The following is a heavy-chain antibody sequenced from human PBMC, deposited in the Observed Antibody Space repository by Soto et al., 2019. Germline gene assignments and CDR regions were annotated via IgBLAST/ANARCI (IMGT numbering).Heavy chain of an antibody. V-gene: IGHV1-3*01. CDR1: GYTFTSYA. Sequence: QVPLVQSGAEVKKPGASVKVSCKASGYTFTSYAMHWVRQAPGQRLEWMGWINAGNGNTKYSQKFQGRVTITRDTSASTAYMELSSLRSEDTAVYYCARDPLHCSGGSCYPAWGQGTLVTVSS. CDR2: INAGNGNT. CDR3: ARDPLHCSGGSCYPA. D-gene: IGHD2-15*01. J-gene: IGHJ5*02.